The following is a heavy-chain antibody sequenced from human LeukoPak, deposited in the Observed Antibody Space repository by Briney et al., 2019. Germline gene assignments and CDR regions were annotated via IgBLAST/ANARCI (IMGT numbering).Heavy chain of an antibody. V-gene: IGHV4-59*12. Sequence: IAYIYSSRSTNYNPSLKSRVTISVDTSKNQFSLKLSSVTAADTAVYYCARDRGPQSMSFDYWGQGTLVTVSS. CDR2: IYSSRST. D-gene: IGHD3-10*02. J-gene: IGHJ4*02. CDR3: ARDRGPQSMSFDY.